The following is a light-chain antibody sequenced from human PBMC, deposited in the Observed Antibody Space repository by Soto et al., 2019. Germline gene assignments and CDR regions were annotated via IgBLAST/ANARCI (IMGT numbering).Light chain of an antibody. Sequence: EIVLTQSPATLSLSPGERATLSCRASLSVSNSLTWYQQKPGQAPRLLIYDASNRATGIPARFSGSGSGTDFTLTISSLEPEDFAVYYCQQRSSWPTFGGGTKVEIK. CDR1: LSVSNS. CDR3: QQRSSWPT. J-gene: IGKJ4*01. CDR2: DAS. V-gene: IGKV3-11*01.